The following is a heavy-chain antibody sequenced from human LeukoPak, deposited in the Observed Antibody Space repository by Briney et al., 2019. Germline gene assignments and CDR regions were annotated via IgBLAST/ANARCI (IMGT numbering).Heavy chain of an antibody. Sequence: ASVKVSCKASGYTFTSYDINWVRQATGQGLEWVGWMNPNSGNTGYAQQFQGRVTMARNTSISTAYMELSSLRSEDTAVYYCARGGYKCNDISYMDVWGKGTTVTISS. J-gene: IGHJ6*03. CDR2: MNPNSGNT. CDR1: GYTFTSYD. CDR3: ARGGYKCNDISYMDV. V-gene: IGHV1-8*01. D-gene: IGHD1-20*01.